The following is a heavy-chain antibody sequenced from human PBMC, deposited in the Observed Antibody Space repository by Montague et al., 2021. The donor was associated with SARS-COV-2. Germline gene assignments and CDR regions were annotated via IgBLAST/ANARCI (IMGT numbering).Heavy chain of an antibody. CDR3: ARTEYNWNDWFDP. CDR2: IFHSGIT. Sequence: SETLFLTCSVSGGSISGYYWSWIRQSPGKGLEWIGYIFHSGITDYNPSLKSRVTISVDMSKNQFSLQLNSVTVADLAVYYCARTEYNWNDWFDPWGQGTLVTVSS. D-gene: IGHD1-20*01. J-gene: IGHJ5*02. V-gene: IGHV4-59*13. CDR1: GGSISGYY.